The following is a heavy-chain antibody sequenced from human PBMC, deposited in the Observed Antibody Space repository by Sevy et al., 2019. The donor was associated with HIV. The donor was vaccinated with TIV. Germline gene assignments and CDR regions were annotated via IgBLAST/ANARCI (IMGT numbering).Heavy chain of an antibody. CDR1: EFTFSSYW. J-gene: IGHJ6*02. V-gene: IGHV3-7*01. CDR3: ARTGSYADTYFYYYAMDV. D-gene: IGHD3-16*01. CDR2: INQDGSEE. Sequence: GGSLRLSCAASEFTFSSYWMTWVRQAPGKGLEWVANINQDGSEENYADSVKGRLTIFRDNAKKSLFLQMNSLRAEDTAVYHCARTGSYADTYFYYYAMDVWGQGTTVTVSS.